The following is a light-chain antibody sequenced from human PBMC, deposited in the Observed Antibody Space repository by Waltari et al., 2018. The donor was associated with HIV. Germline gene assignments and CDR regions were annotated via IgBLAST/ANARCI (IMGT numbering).Light chain of an antibody. CDR2: GAS. J-gene: IGKJ5*01. CDR3: QRYGSSPPIT. CDR1: QSVSSSY. Sequence: EIVLTQSPGTLSLSPGERATLSCRASQSVSSSYLAWYQQKPGQAPRLLIYGASSRATGIPDMFSGSGSGTDFTLTISRLEPEDFAVYYCQRYGSSPPITFGQGTRLEIK. V-gene: IGKV3-20*01.